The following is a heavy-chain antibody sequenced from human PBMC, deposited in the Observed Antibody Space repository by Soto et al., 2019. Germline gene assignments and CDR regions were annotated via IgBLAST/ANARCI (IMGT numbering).Heavy chain of an antibody. V-gene: IGHV1-46*01. D-gene: IGHD6-13*01. CDR3: ARGSTAGHVYYYYGMDV. Sequence: QVQLVQSGAEVKKPGASVKVSCKASGYTFTSYYMHWVRQAPGQGLEWMGIINPSGGSTSYAQKFQGRVTMTRDTSTSTVYMELSSLRSEDTAVYYCARGSTAGHVYYYYGMDVWGQGTTVTVSS. J-gene: IGHJ6*02. CDR2: INPSGGST. CDR1: GYTFTSYY.